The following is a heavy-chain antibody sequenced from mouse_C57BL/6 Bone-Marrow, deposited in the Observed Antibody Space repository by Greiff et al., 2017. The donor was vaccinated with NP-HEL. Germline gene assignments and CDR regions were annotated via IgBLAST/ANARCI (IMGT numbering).Heavy chain of an antibody. CDR2: IYPGSGST. CDR3: ARSFITTVVADWYFDV. V-gene: IGHV1-55*01. J-gene: IGHJ1*03. CDR1: GYTFTSYW. D-gene: IGHD1-1*01. Sequence: QVQLQQPGAELVKPGASVKMSCKASGYTFTSYWITWVKQRPGQGLEWIGDIYPGSGSTNYNEKFKSKATLTVDTSSSTAYMQLSSLTSVDSAIYYCARSFITTVVADWYFDVWGTGTTVTVSS.